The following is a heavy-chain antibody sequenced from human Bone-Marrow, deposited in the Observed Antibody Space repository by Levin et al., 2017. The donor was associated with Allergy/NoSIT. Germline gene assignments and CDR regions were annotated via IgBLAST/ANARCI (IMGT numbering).Heavy chain of an antibody. D-gene: IGHD2-15*01. CDR1: GFNFDTHS. CDR2: INSDGSST. CDR3: ARGTRIDYFDY. V-gene: IGHV3-74*01. Sequence: GGSLRLSCAASGFNFDTHSMNWVRQAPGKGLVWVSRINSDGSSTSYADSVKGRFTISRDNAKNTLYLQMNSLRGEDTAVYYCARGTRIDYFDYWGQGTLVTVSS. J-gene: IGHJ4*02.